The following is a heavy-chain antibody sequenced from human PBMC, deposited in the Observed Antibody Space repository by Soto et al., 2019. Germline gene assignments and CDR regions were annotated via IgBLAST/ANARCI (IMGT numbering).Heavy chain of an antibody. Sequence: PGWSLRLSCAASGFTFSTYAMNWVRQAPGKGLEWVSAISGGGGSTYYADSVKGRVTISRDNSKNTLYLQMNSLRAEDTAAYYCAKVSLGALTFTDYYYYGLDVWGQGTTVTVSS. CDR2: ISGGGGST. CDR1: GFTFSTYA. V-gene: IGHV3-23*01. CDR3: AKVSLGALTFTDYYYYGLDV. J-gene: IGHJ6*02. D-gene: IGHD1-26*01.